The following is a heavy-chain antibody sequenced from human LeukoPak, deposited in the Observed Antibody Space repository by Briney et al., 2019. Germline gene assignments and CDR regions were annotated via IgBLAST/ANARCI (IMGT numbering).Heavy chain of an antibody. V-gene: IGHV1-2*02. Sequence: ASVKVSCKASGYTFTGYYMHWVRQAPAQGLEWMGWINPKSGGTNYAQKFQGRVTMTRDTSISTAYMELSRLRSDDTAVYYCARAGRYLNPIDYWGQGTLVTVSS. CDR2: INPKSGGT. J-gene: IGHJ4*02. CDR3: ARAGRYLNPIDY. D-gene: IGHD3-9*01. CDR1: GYTFTGYY.